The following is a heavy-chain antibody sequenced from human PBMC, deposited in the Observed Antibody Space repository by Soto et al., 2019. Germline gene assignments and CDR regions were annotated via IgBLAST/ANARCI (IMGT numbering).Heavy chain of an antibody. V-gene: IGHV4-31*03. Sequence: SETLSLTCTVSGGSISSGGYYWSWIRQHPGKGLEWIGYIYYSGSTYYNPSLKSRVTISVDTSKNQFSLKLTSVTAADTAVYYCARHNYGSGSTYFDYWGQGTLVTVSS. CDR2: IYYSGST. CDR1: GGSISSGGYY. CDR3: ARHNYGSGSTYFDY. J-gene: IGHJ4*02. D-gene: IGHD3-10*01.